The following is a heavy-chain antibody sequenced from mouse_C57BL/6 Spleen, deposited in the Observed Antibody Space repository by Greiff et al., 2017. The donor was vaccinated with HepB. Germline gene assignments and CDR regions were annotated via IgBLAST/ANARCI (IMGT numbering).Heavy chain of an antibody. CDR2: ISSGSSTI. J-gene: IGHJ4*01. D-gene: IGHD2-2*01. CDR3: ARRGLRGAMDY. Sequence: EVQGVESGGGLVKPGGSLKLSCAASGFTFSDYGMHWVRQAPDQGLEWVAYISSGSSTIYYADTVTGRFTIARDNAKNTLFLQMTSLRSEDTDMYYCARRGLRGAMDYWGQGTSVTVSS. V-gene: IGHV5-17*01. CDR1: GFTFSDYG.